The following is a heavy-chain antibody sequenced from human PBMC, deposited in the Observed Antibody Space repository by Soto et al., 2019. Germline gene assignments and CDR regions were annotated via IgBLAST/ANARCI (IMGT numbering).Heavy chain of an antibody. J-gene: IGHJ5*02. CDR2: IYYSGST. CDR3: AREGIAGYSSSRWVAP. D-gene: IGHD6-13*01. Sequence: QVQLQESGPGLVKPSQTLSLTCTVSGGSISSGGYYWSWIRQHPGKGLEWIGYIYYSGSTYYNPYLERRVTIAGNTSKNLFSLKLSSVTAANTAMYYCAREGIAGYSSSRWVAPWGQGTLVTVSS. V-gene: IGHV4-31*03. CDR1: GGSISSGGYY.